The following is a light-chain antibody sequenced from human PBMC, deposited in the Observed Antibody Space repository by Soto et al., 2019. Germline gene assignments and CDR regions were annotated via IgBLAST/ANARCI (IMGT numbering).Light chain of an antibody. CDR2: AAS. J-gene: IGKJ4*01. Sequence: IQLTQSPSSLSASVGDRVTITCRASQDISSYLGWYQQKPGKAPKLLIYAASTLQSGVPSRLSGSGSGTDFTLTINSLQPEDFATYFCQQLNNYPSTFGGGTKVEIK. CDR1: QDISSY. V-gene: IGKV1-9*01. CDR3: QQLNNYPST.